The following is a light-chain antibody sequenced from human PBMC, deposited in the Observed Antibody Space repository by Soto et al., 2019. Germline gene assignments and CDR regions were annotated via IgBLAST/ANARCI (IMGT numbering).Light chain of an antibody. CDR1: SSDVGGCNL. J-gene: IGLJ2*01. V-gene: IGLV2-23*01. CDR2: EGS. Sequence: QSVLTQPASVSGSPGQSITISCTGTSSDVGGCNLVSWYQQHPGKAPKLMIYEGSKRPSGVSNRFSGSKSGNTASLTISGLQAEDEADYYCCSYAGSSTPVVFGGGTKLTVL. CDR3: CSYAGSSTPVV.